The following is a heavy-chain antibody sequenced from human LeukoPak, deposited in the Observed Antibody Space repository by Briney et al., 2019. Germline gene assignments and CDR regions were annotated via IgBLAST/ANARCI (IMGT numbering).Heavy chain of an antibody. CDR2: IYTSGST. CDR3: ARESYDSSGYYYYYYYMDV. D-gene: IGHD3-22*01. J-gene: IGHJ6*03. Sequence: SETLSLTCTVSGGSISSYYWSWIRQPAGKGLEGIGRIYTSGSTNYNPSLKSRITMSVDTSKNQFSLKLSSVTAADTAVYCCARESYDSSGYYYYYYYMDVWGKGTTVTISS. CDR1: GGSISSYY. V-gene: IGHV4-4*07.